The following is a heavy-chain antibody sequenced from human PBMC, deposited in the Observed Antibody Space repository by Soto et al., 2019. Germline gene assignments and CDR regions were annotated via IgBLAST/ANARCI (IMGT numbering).Heavy chain of an antibody. V-gene: IGHV4-39*01. D-gene: IGHD3-10*01. CDR3: ASSEFH. Sequence: SETLSLTCTVSGGSISSSRYYWGWIRQPPGKGLEWIGNIYYSGSTYYNPSLKGRVTISVDTSKNQFSMKLTSVTAADTAVYYCASSEFHWGQGTLVTVSS. J-gene: IGHJ4*02. CDR1: GGSISSSRYY. CDR2: IYYSGST.